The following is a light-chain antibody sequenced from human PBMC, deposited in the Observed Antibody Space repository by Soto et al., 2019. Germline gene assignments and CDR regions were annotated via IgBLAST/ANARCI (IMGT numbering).Light chain of an antibody. CDR1: QSISNW. CDR2: KAS. CDR3: QQYNSDPVT. V-gene: IGKV1-5*03. J-gene: IGKJ2*01. Sequence: DIQMTQSPSTLSTSVGDRVTITCRASQSISNWLAWYQQKPGKAPKLLIYKASSLETGVPSRFSGSGSETEFTLTISSLHPDDFATYYCQQYNSDPVTFGQGTKLEIK.